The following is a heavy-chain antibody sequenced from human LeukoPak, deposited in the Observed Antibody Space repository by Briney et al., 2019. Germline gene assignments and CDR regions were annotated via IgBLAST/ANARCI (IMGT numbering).Heavy chain of an antibody. CDR2: ISSSSSYI. CDR1: GFTFSSYS. Sequence: GGSLRLSCAASGFTFSSYSMNWVRQAPGKGLEWVSSISSSSSYIYYADSVKGRFTISRDNAKNSLFLQMNSLRAEDTAVYYCARGFGDIVVVVAAQYYFDYWGQGTLVTVSS. J-gene: IGHJ4*02. D-gene: IGHD2-15*01. V-gene: IGHV3-21*01. CDR3: ARGFGDIVVVVAAQYYFDY.